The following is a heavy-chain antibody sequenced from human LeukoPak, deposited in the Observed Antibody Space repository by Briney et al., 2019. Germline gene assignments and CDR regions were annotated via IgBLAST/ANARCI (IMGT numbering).Heavy chain of an antibody. CDR2: INPNSGGT. D-gene: IGHD6-6*01. V-gene: IGHV1-2*02. J-gene: IGHJ6*03. Sequence: GASVKVSCKASGYTFTGYYMHWVRQAPGQGLEWMGWINPNSGGTNYAQKFQGRVTMTRDTSISTAYMELSRLRSDDTAVYYCARDPASSSYPGDYYYYYMDVWGKGTTVTVSS. CDR1: GYTFTGYY. CDR3: ARDPASSSYPGDYYYYYMDV.